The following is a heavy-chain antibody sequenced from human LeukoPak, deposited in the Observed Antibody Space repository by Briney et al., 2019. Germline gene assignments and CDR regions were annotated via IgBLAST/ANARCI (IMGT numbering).Heavy chain of an antibody. CDR1: GYTFTSYY. J-gene: IGHJ2*01. V-gene: IGHV1-46*01. D-gene: IGHD6-6*01. CDR3: VRGASSIAALNPFWYFDL. CDR2: INPSGGST. Sequence: GASVKVSCKASGYTFTSYYMHWVRQGPGQGLEWMGIINPSGGSTSYAQKFQGRVTMTRDTSTNTAYMELSSLRSEDTAVFYCVRGASSIAALNPFWYFDLWGRGTLVTVSS.